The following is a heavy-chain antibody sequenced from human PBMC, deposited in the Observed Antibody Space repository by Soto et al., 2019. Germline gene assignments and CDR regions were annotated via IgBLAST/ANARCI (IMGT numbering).Heavy chain of an antibody. Sequence: QVLLVESGGGVAQPGRSLRLSCAASGFDFRNYAMHWVRQSPGKGPEWVAITSDDGDIQYYADSVKGRFTISRDNSKNTLYLQMTSLRSEDAAVYFCARVVDAAMDPLDYWGQGTLVTVSS. D-gene: IGHD5-18*01. V-gene: IGHV3-30-3*01. J-gene: IGHJ4*02. CDR3: ARVVDAAMDPLDY. CDR2: TSDDGDIQ. CDR1: GFDFRNYA.